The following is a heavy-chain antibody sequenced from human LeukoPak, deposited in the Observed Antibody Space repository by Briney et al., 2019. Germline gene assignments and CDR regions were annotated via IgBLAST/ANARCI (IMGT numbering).Heavy chain of an antibody. J-gene: IGHJ6*02. D-gene: IGHD4-11*01. CDR2: ISGSGGST. CDR1: GFTFSSYA. V-gene: IGHV3-23*01. Sequence: GGSLRLSCTASGFTFSSYAMSWVRQAPGKGLEWVSAISGSGGSTYYADSVKGRFTISRDNSKNTLYLQMNSLRAEDTAVYYCAKSTVRQNYYYYGMDVWGQGTTVTVSS. CDR3: AKSTVRQNYYYYGMDV.